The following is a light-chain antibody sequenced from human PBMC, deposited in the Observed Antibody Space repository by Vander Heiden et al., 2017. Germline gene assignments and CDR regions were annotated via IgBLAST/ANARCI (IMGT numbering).Light chain of an antibody. Sequence: EIVLTQSPATLSLSPGERATLSCRASQRVSSYLAWYQQKPGQAPRLLIYDASNRATGIPARFSGSGSGTDFTLTISSLEPEDFAVYYCQQRTNWPPFTFGPGTKVDI. J-gene: IGKJ3*01. CDR2: DAS. CDR1: QRVSSY. V-gene: IGKV3-11*01. CDR3: QQRTNWPPFT.